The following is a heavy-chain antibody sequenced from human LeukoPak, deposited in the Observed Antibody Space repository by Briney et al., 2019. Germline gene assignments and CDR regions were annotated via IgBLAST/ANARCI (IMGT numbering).Heavy chain of an antibody. CDR2: ISSSSSYI. D-gene: IGHD2-2*02. CDR3: ARDIPYPSVYFDY. J-gene: IGHJ4*02. Sequence: GGSLRLSCAPSGFTFSSYSMNWVREAPGKGLEWVSSISSSSSYIYYADSVKGRFTISRDNAKNSLYLQMNSLRAEDTAVYYCARDIPYPSVYFDYWGQGTLVTVSS. CDR1: GFTFSSYS. V-gene: IGHV3-21*01.